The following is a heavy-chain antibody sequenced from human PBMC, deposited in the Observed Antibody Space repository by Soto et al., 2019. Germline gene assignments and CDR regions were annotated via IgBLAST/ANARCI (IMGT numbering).Heavy chain of an antibody. CDR2: ISGSGGTT. J-gene: IGHJ4*02. CDR3: ATGTQNFDY. D-gene: IGHD3-10*01. V-gene: IGHV3-23*01. CDR1: GFTFTTRA. Sequence: EVQLLQSGGGLVQPGGSLRLSCAASGFTFTTRAMSWVRQATGKGLQWVSGISGSGGTTYYADSVKGRLTISRDNSKNMLYLQMNSLRDDDTAVYYCATGTQNFDYWGRGTRVTVSS.